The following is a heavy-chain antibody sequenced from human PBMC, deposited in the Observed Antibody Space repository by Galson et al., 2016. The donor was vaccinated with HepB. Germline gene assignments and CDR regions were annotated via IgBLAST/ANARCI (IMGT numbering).Heavy chain of an antibody. Sequence: LSLTCTVSGGSISGGGYYWSWIRQHPGKGLEWIGFIYHSGNTYYNPSLKSRVTISVDTSKNQISLKLSSVTAADTGLYYCARVGRLDFWSGYYVPPFDYWGQGTLVTVSS. CDR1: GGSISGGGYY. D-gene: IGHD3-3*01. CDR3: ARVGRLDFWSGYYVPPFDY. J-gene: IGHJ4*02. CDR2: IYHSGNT. V-gene: IGHV4-31*03.